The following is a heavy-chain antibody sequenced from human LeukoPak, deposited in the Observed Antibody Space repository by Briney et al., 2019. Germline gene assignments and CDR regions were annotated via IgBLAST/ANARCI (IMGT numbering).Heavy chain of an antibody. J-gene: IGHJ4*02. CDR1: GGSFSGYY. D-gene: IGHD2-2*01. Sequence: SETLSLTCAVYGGSFSGYYWSWIRQPPGKGLEWIGEINHSGSTNYNPSFKSRVTISVDTSKNQFSLKLSSVTAADTAVYYCARLRNCSSTSCYPTTPFFDYWGQGTLVTVSS. CDR2: INHSGST. V-gene: IGHV4-34*01. CDR3: ARLRNCSSTSCYPTTPFFDY.